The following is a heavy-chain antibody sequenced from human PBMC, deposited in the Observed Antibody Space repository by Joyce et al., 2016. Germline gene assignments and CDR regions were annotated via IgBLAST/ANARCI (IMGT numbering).Heavy chain of an antibody. Sequence: EVQLVESGGGLVQPGGSLKLFCGASGFTLSDSAVHWVRQSSGGGLEWRGRSRSKQNGYDTLYAAWVKGSFTISMDDSGNTAYLQMNSLKTGDTALYYCARPAVDSGGYYYFDDWGQGTLVTVSP. V-gene: IGHV3-73*02. CDR3: ARPAVDSGGYYYFDD. CDR1: GFTLSDSA. CDR2: SRSKQNGYDT. D-gene: IGHD3-22*01. J-gene: IGHJ4*02.